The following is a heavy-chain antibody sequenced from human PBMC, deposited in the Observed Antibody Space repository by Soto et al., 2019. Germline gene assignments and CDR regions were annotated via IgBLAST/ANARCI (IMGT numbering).Heavy chain of an antibody. CDR2: INPTGAT. CDR3: ARTSATPASRNLDY. V-gene: IGHV4-34*01. J-gene: IGHJ4*02. CDR1: GGSYSGYY. D-gene: IGHD2-2*01. Sequence: PSETLSLTCAVYGGSYSGYYWSWVRQSPGKGLEWTGEINPTGATNYNPSLKSRVTISVDTSKDHFSLPLTSVTAADTAVYYCARTSATPASRNLDYWGQGTLVTVSS.